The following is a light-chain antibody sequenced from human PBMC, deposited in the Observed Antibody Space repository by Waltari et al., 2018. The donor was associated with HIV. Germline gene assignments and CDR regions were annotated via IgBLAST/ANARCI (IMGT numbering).Light chain of an antibody. CDR2: DNN. Sequence: QSVLTQPPSVSAAPGQKVTISCSGSTSPIGNTYVSWYQQLPGTAPKLLIYDNNQRPSGIPDRFSGSKSGTSATLGITGLQTGDEADYYCGTWDSSLSVVVFGTGTKVTVL. CDR3: GTWDSSLSVVV. CDR1: TSPIGNTY. V-gene: IGLV1-51*01. J-gene: IGLJ1*01.